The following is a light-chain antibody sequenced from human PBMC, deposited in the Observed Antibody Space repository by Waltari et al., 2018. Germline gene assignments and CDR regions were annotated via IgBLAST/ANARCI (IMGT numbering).Light chain of an antibody. J-gene: IGKJ2*01. CDR3: MQGTHWLYT. CDR1: QRLVHSDGNTY. V-gene: IGKV2-30*02. Sequence: DVVMTQSALSLPVTLGQPASISCRSSQRLVHSDGNTYLNWFQQRPGQPPRRLIYKVSNRDSGVPDRFSGSGSGTDFTLKISRVEAEDVGVYYCMQGTHWLYTFGQGTKLEIK. CDR2: KVS.